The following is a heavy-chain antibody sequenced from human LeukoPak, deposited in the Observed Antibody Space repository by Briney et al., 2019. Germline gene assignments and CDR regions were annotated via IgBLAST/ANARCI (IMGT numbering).Heavy chain of an antibody. CDR2: ISWNSGSI. Sequence: GRSLRLSCAASGFTFDDYAMHWVRQAPGKGLEWVSGISWNSGSIGYADSVKGRFTISRDNAKNSLYLQMNSLRAEDTAVYYCATTVAGTMDYFDYWGQGTLVTVSS. V-gene: IGHV3-9*01. CDR3: ATTVAGTMDYFDY. CDR1: GFTFDDYA. D-gene: IGHD6-19*01. J-gene: IGHJ4*02.